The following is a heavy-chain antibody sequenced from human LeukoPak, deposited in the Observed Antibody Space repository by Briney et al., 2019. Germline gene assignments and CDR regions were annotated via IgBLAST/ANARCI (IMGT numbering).Heavy chain of an antibody. CDR2: IYYSGST. V-gene: IGHV4-31*03. D-gene: IGHD3-22*01. CDR3: ARVEIYYDSSGYYGNYYFDY. J-gene: IGHJ4*02. Sequence: SETLSLTCTVSGGSISSGGYYWSWIRQHPGKGLEWIGYIYYSGSTYYNPSLKSRVTISVDTSKNQFSLKLSSVTAADTAVYYCARVEIYYDSSGYYGNYYFDYWGQGTLVTGSS. CDR1: GGSISSGGYY.